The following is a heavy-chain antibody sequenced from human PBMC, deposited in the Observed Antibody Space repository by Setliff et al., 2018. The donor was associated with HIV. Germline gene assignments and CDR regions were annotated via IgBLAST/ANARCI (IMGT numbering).Heavy chain of an antibody. CDR1: GYTFRRFG. V-gene: IGHV1-3*01. J-gene: IGHJ5*02. D-gene: IGHD3-9*01. CDR2: INAGNGDT. CDR3: ARRADRFDL. Sequence: GASVKVSCKASGYTFRRFGITWVRQAPGQGLEWMGWINAGNGDTKYSQKIQGRVTITRDTSASTAYMELSSLRSEDTAVYYCARRADRFDLWGQGTLVTVSS.